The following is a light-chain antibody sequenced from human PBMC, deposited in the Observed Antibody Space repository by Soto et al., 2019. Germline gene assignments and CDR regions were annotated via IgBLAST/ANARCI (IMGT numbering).Light chain of an antibody. CDR1: QGISSY. V-gene: IGKV1-9*01. CDR2: AAS. CDR3: QQLNTYPLT. J-gene: IGKJ4*01. Sequence: DIQLTQSPSFLSASVGDRVTITCRASQGISSYLAWYQQKPGKAPKVLIYAASTLQSGVPSRFSGSGSGTEFTLTISSLQPEDCATYYCQQLNTYPLTCGGGTKVEIK.